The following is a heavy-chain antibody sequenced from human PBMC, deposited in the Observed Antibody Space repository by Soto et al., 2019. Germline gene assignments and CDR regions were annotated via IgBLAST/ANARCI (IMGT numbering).Heavy chain of an antibody. V-gene: IGHV4-59*01. CDR1: GGSISSYY. J-gene: IGHJ5*02. CDR2: IYYSGTT. D-gene: IGHD3-3*01. CDR3: ARYYDFWSGQNWFDP. Sequence: SETLSLTCTVSGGSISSYYWSWIRQSPGKGLEWIGYIYYSGTTDYNPSLKSRVTIFVDTSKNQFSLKLSSVTAADTAVYYCARYYDFWSGQNWFDPWGQGTQVTVSS.